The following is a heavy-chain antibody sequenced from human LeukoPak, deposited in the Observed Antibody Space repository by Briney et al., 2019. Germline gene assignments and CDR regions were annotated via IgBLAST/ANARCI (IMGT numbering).Heavy chain of an antibody. D-gene: IGHD6-19*01. CDR3: AKDRFLTAVVRYAEYFQY. CDR1: KFSFSTFA. J-gene: IGHJ1*01. CDR2: VSGSGRFT. Sequence: GGSLRLSCAASKFSFSTFAMSWVRQAPGKGLEWVAGVSGSGRFTYYADSVKGRFTISRDNFNNTLYLQMNSLRAEDTAVYYCAKDRFLTAVVRYAEYFQYWGQGTLVTVSS. V-gene: IGHV3-23*01.